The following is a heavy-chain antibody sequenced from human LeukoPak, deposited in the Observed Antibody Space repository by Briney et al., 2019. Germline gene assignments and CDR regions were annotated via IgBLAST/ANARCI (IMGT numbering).Heavy chain of an antibody. CDR1: GFTFSSYA. D-gene: IGHD5-24*01. CDR3: ARDRPEMATTPPGY. J-gene: IGHJ4*02. CDR2: ISSSGSTI. V-gene: IGHV3-11*01. Sequence: GGSLRLSCAASGFTFSSYAMSWIRQAPGKGLEWVSYISSSGSTIYYADSVKGRFTISRDNAKNSLYLQMNSLRAEDTAVYYCARDRPEMATTPPGYWGQGTLVTVSS.